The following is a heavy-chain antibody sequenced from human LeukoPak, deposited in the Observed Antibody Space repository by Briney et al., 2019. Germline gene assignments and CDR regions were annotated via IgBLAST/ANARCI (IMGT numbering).Heavy chain of an antibody. D-gene: IGHD3-3*01. CDR2: IYTSGST. Sequence: SETLSLTCTVSGGSISSYYWSWIRQPAGKGLEWIGRIYTSGSTKYNPSLKSRVTISVDTSKNQLSLKLNFLTAADTSVYYCARLRFLEWLFPWFDPWGQGILVTVSS. CDR3: ARLRFLEWLFPWFDP. J-gene: IGHJ5*02. CDR1: GGSISSYY. V-gene: IGHV4-4*07.